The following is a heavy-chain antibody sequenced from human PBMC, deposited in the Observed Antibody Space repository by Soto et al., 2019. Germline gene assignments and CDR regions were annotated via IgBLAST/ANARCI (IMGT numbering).Heavy chain of an antibody. CDR3: ARSITGTVSYYYGMDV. CDR2: IIPIFGTA. D-gene: IGHD1-20*01. J-gene: IGHJ6*02. V-gene: IGHV1-69*12. CDR1: GGTFSSYA. Sequence: QVQLVQSGAEVKKPGSSVKVSCKASGGTFSSYAISWVRQAPGQGLEWMGVIIPIFGTANYAQKFQGRVTITADESTSTAYMELSRLRSEVTAVYYCARSITGTVSYYYGMDVWGRGTTVTVSS.